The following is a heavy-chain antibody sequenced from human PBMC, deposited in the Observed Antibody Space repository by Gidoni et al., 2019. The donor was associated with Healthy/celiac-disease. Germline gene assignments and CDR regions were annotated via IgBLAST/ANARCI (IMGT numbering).Heavy chain of an antibody. CDR1: GFTFSSYS. CDR2: ISSSSSYI. V-gene: IGHV3-21*01. D-gene: IGHD1-26*01. CDR3: ARDSLVGATPDY. Sequence: EVQLVESGGGLVKPGGSLRLSCAASGFTFSSYSMNWVRQAPGKGLEWVSSISSSSSYIYYADSVKGRFTISRDNAKNSLYLQMNSLRAEDTAVYYCARDSLVGATPDYWGQGTLVTVSS. J-gene: IGHJ4*02.